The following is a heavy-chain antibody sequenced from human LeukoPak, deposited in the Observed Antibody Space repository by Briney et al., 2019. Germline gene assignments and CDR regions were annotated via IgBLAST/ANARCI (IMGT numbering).Heavy chain of an antibody. V-gene: IGHV3-23*01. D-gene: IGHD3-22*01. CDR3: ARALGDDDRGYYYGDY. Sequence: GGSLRLSCAASGLTFSNYAMNWVRQAPGKGLEWVSYISDSGGSTHYADSVRGRFIISRDNSKNTLYLQINSLRAEDTAVYYCARALGDDDRGYYYGDYWGQGTLVTVSS. CDR2: ISDSGGST. J-gene: IGHJ4*02. CDR1: GLTFSNYA.